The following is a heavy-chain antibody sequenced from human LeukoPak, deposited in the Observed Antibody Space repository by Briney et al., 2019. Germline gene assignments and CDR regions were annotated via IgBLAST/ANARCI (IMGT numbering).Heavy chain of an antibody. Sequence: VASVKVSCKASGGTFSSYAISWVRQAPGQGLEWMGRIIPIFGTANYAQKFQGRVTITTGESTSTAYMELSSLRSEDTAVYYCAQTYYYDSSGYYPLDYWGQGTLVTVSS. V-gene: IGHV1-69*05. CDR3: AQTYYYDSSGYYPLDY. J-gene: IGHJ4*02. CDR1: GGTFSSYA. CDR2: IIPIFGTA. D-gene: IGHD3-22*01.